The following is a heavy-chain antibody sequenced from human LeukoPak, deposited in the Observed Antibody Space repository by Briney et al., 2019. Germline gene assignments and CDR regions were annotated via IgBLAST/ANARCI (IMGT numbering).Heavy chain of an antibody. CDR3: ARDGYCSSTSCYGGFDY. D-gene: IGHD2-2*01. CDR2: IYHSGST. V-gene: IGHV4-4*02. CDR1: GGSISSSNW. J-gene: IGHJ4*02. Sequence: SGTLSLTCAVSGGSISSSNWWSWVRQPPGQGLGWIGEIYHSGSTNYNPSLKSRVTISVDKSKNQFSLKLSSVTAADTAVYYCARDGYCSSTSCYGGFDYWGQGTLVTVSS.